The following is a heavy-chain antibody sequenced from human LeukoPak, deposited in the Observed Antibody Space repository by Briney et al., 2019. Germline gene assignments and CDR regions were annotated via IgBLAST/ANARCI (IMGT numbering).Heavy chain of an antibody. CDR2: IRYDGSNE. J-gene: IGHJ4*02. D-gene: IGHD6-13*01. Sequence: GGSLRLSCAASGFTFSSYGMHWVRQAPGKGLEWVAFIRYDGSNEYYGDSVKGRFTISRDNSKNTLYLQMNSLRAEDTAIYYCAKDRISTSGTVDYWGQGTLVTVSS. CDR3: AKDRISTSGTVDY. V-gene: IGHV3-30*02. CDR1: GFTFSSYG.